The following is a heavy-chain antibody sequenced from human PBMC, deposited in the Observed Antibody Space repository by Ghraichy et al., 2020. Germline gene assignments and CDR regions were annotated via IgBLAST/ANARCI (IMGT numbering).Heavy chain of an antibody. CDR1: GDYISSSGYY. V-gene: IGHV4-39*01. D-gene: IGHD4-17*01. CDR3: ARRVTTVTTTWFDP. J-gene: IGHJ5*02. CDR2: MYYSGST. Sequence: SETLSLTCTVSGDYISSSGYYWDWIRQPPGKELEWIASMYYSGSTYYNPSLKSRVTKSIDTSKNQFSLNLNSVTAADTAVYYCARRVTTVTTTWFDPWGQGTLVTASS.